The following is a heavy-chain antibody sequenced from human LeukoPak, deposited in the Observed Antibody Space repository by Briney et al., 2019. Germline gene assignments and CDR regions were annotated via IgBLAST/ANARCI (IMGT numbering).Heavy chain of an antibody. CDR3: RADPYYDFWSGPLPPDI. J-gene: IGHJ3*02. CDR2: IYYSGST. D-gene: IGHD3-3*01. V-gene: IGHV4-30-4*03. Sequence: SQTLSLTCTVSGGSISSGDYYWSWIRQPPGKGPEWIGYIYYSGSTYYNPSLKRRVTISVDTSKNQFSLKLSSVTAADTAVYYCRADPYYDFWSGPLPPDIWGQGTMVTVSS. CDR1: GGSISSGDYY.